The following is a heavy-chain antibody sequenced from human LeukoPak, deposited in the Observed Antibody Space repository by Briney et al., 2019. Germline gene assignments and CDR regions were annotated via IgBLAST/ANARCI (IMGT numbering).Heavy chain of an antibody. V-gene: IGHV3-33*01. D-gene: IGHD6-13*01. J-gene: IGHJ4*02. CDR1: GFTFSGYG. CDR3: ARDVQQLAFDY. CDR2: IWYDGSNK. Sequence: GGSLRLSCAASGFTFSGYGMHWVRQAPGKGLEWVAVIWYDGSNKYYADSVKGRFTISRDNSKNTLYLQMNSLRAEDTAVYYCARDVQQLAFDYWGQGTLVTVFS.